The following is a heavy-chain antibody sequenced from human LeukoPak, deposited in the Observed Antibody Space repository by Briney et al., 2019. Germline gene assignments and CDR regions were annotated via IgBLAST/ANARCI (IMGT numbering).Heavy chain of an antibody. Sequence: GGSLRLPCAASGFTFSSYWMSWVRQAPGKGLEWVANIKQDGSEKYYVDSVKGRFTISRDNAKNSLYLQMNSLRAEDTAVYYCARDSKYYDILTGYYIYGDYWGQGTLVTVSS. CDR2: IKQDGSEK. J-gene: IGHJ4*02. V-gene: IGHV3-7*01. D-gene: IGHD3-9*01. CDR3: ARDSKYYDILTGYYIYGDY. CDR1: GFTFSSYW.